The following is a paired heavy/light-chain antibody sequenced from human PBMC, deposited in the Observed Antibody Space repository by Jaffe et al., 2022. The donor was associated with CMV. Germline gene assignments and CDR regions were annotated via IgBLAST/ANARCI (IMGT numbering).Light chain of an antibody. V-gene: IGKV3-15*01. CDR2: GAS. Sequence: EIVMTQSPATLSVSPGERATLSCRASQSVSNKLAWYQQKPGQAPRLLIYGASTRATGIPARFSGSGSGTEFTLTISSLQSEDFAVYYCQQFNNWPPSITFGQGTRLEIK. CDR1: QSVSNK. CDR3: QQFNNWPPSIT. J-gene: IGKJ5*01.
Heavy chain of an antibody. Sequence: EVQLVESGGDLVQPGGSLRLSCSASGFTFSSYALHWVRQAPGKGLEYVSAINNHGGNTYYADSVKGRFTISRDNSENTLYLQMSSLRAEDTAVYYCVKVGISGILTGSYFDYWGQGTLVTVSS. CDR1: GFTFSSYA. CDR3: VKVGISGILTGSYFDY. J-gene: IGHJ4*02. D-gene: IGHD3-9*01. CDR2: INNHGGNT. V-gene: IGHV3-64D*06.